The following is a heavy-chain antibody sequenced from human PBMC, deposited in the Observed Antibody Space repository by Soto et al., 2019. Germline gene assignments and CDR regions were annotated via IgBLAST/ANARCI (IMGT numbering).Heavy chain of an antibody. J-gene: IGHJ6*04. Sequence: QVQLVESGGGVVQPGRSLRLSCAASGFTFSSYAMHWVRQAPGKGLEWVAVISYDGSNKYYADSVKGRFTISRDNSKNTLYLQMNSLRAEDTAVYYCARDRRLYNWNGGGYSYYGMDVWGKGPTVTVSS. CDR2: ISYDGSNK. V-gene: IGHV3-30-3*01. CDR1: GFTFSSYA. CDR3: ARDRRLYNWNGGGYSYYGMDV. D-gene: IGHD1-20*01.